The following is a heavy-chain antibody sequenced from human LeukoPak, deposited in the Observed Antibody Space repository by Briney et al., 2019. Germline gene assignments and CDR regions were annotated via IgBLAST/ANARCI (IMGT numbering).Heavy chain of an antibody. J-gene: IGHJ4*02. CDR3: ARISGWYSPVRYYFDY. V-gene: IGHV4-59*12. CDR2: IFYSGST. D-gene: IGHD6-19*01. CDR1: GGSISSYY. Sequence: SETLSLTCTVSGGSISSYYWSWIRQPPGKGLEWIGYIFYSGSTNYSPSLKSRVTISVDTSKNQFSLKLSSVTAADTAVYYCARISGWYSPVRYYFDYWGQGTLVTVSS.